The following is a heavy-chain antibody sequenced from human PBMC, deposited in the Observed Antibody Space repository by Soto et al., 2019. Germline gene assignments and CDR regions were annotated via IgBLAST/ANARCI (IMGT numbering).Heavy chain of an antibody. V-gene: IGHV4-31*03. CDR3: ARDSGIDKTMAV. CDR1: GGSISSGAYY. D-gene: IGHD6-13*01. J-gene: IGHJ6*03. Sequence: QVQLQESGPGLVKPSQTLSLICTVSGGSISSGAYYWSWIRQHPGKGMEWIGYSYCTGSTYYNPSLKIRVTISVDMSKDQFSLNLRSVTAADTAVSYCARDSGIDKTMAVWGKGTTVTVS. CDR2: SYCTGST.